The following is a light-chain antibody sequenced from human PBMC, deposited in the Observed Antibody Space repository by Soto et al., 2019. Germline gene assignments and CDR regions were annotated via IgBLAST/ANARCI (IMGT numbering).Light chain of an antibody. CDR1: QTISTW. V-gene: IGKV1-5*01. CDR3: QQYKSYSLT. CDR2: DVS. Sequence: DIQMTQSPSTLSASVGDRVTISCRASQTISTWLAWYHQKPGKAPKLLIYDVSRLESGVPSRFSGSGSGTEFTLTISSLQPDDFAAYYCQQYKSYSLTFGGGTKVDIK. J-gene: IGKJ4*01.